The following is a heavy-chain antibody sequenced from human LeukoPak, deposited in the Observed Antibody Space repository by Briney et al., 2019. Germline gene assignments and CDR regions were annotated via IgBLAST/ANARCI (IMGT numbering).Heavy chain of an antibody. D-gene: IGHD2-2*01. J-gene: IGHJ5*02. CDR3: ARDARCSSTSCPKGWFDP. Sequence: GASVKVSCKASGYTFTSYDINWVRQATGQGLEWMGWISAYNGNTNYAQKLQGRVTMTTDTSTSTAYMELRSLRSDDTAVYYCARDARCSSTSCPKGWFDPWGQGTLVTVSS. V-gene: IGHV1-18*01. CDR2: ISAYNGNT. CDR1: GYTFTSYD.